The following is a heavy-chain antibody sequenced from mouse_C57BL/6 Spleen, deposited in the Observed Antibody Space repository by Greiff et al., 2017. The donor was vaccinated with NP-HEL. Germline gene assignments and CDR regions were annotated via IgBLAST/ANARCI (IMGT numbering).Heavy chain of an antibody. Sequence: VQLQQSGPELVKPGASVKISCKASGYTFTDYYMNWVKQSHGKSLEWIGDINPNNGGTSYNQKFKGKATLTVDKSSSTAYMELRSLTSEDSAVYYCAREGTTVVAKKYYYAMDYWGQGTSVTVSS. V-gene: IGHV1-26*01. CDR2: INPNNGGT. J-gene: IGHJ4*01. CDR3: AREGTTVVAKKYYYAMDY. CDR1: GYTFTDYY. D-gene: IGHD1-1*01.